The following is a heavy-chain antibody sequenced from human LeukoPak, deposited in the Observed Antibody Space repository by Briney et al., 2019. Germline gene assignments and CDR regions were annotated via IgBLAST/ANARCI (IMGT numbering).Heavy chain of an antibody. CDR2: IKEDGSEK. D-gene: IGHD3-16*02. V-gene: IGHV3-7*01. CDR1: GFTFSTYW. CDR3: AREGDPRWGELSP. Sequence: GGSLRLSCAASGFTFSTYWMSWVRQAPGKGLEWVANIKEDGSEKYYGDSVKGRFTISRDNAKNSLYLEMNSLRVEDTAVYYCAREGDPRWGELSPWGQGTLVTVSA. J-gene: IGHJ1*01.